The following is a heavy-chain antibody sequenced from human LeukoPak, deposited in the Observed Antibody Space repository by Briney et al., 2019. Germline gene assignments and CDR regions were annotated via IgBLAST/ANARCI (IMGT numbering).Heavy chain of an antibody. V-gene: IGHV3-74*01. Sequence: GGSLRLSCAASGLTFSSHWMHWVRQAPGKGLVWVSRITSDGSSTTYADTVKGRFTISRDNAKNMLYLQLNSLRAEDTAVYYCATQQGGTPAYWGQGTLVTVSS. CDR1: GLTFSSHW. CDR3: ATQQGGTPAY. CDR2: ITSDGSST. D-gene: IGHD3-16*01. J-gene: IGHJ4*02.